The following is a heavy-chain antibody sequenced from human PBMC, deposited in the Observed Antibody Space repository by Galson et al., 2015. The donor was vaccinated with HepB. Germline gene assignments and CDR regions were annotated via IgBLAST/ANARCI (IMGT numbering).Heavy chain of an antibody. Sequence: SLRLSCAASGFTFSSYWMSWVRQAPGKGLEWVANIKQDGSEKYYVDSVKGRFTISRDNAKNSLYLQMNSLRAEDTAVYYCAREGYLYGSGSGAFDIWGQGTMVTVSS. D-gene: IGHD3-10*01. V-gene: IGHV3-7*03. CDR3: AREGYLYGSGSGAFDI. J-gene: IGHJ3*02. CDR2: IKQDGSEK. CDR1: GFTFSSYW.